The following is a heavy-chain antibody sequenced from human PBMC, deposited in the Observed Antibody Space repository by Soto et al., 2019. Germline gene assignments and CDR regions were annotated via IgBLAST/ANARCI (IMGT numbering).Heavy chain of an antibody. CDR3: DRDQKGRGVYYYGIDV. D-gene: IGHD1-26*01. J-gene: IGHJ6*02. CDR1: GFTFSSYG. CDR2: IWYDGSNK. Sequence: GGSLRLSCAASGFTFSSYGMHWVRQAPGKGLEWVAVIWYDGSNKYYADSVKGRFTISRDNSKNTLYLQMNSLRAEDTAVYYCDRDQKGRGVYYYGIDVWGQGTTGTGSS. V-gene: IGHV3-33*01.